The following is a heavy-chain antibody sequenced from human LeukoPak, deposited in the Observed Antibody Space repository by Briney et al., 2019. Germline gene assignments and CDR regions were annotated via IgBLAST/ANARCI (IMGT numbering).Heavy chain of an antibody. V-gene: IGHV3-48*02. D-gene: IGHD3-22*01. CDR3: ARDGAYYYDSSGYFAPWYFDY. Sequence: PGGSLRLSCADAGFTFSSYSMNWVRQAPGKGLEWVSYISSSSSTIYYADSVKGRFTISRDNAKNSLYLQMNSLRDEDTAVYYCARDGAYYYDSSGYFAPWYFDYWGQGTLVTVSS. CDR2: ISSSSSTI. J-gene: IGHJ4*02. CDR1: GFTFSSYS.